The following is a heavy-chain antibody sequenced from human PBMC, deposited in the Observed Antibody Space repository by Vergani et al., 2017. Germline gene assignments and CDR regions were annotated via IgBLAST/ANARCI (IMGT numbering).Heavy chain of an antibody. D-gene: IGHD3-3*01. V-gene: IGHV4-39*02. CDR2: RYYSGST. J-gene: IGHJ4*02. Sequence: QLQLQESGPGLVKPSETLSLTCTVSGGSISSSSYYWGWIRQPPGKRLEGIGSRYYSGSTYYNPSLKSRVTISVDTSKNQFSLKLSSVTAADTAVYYCARDTWQYDFWSGYKTGYFDYWGQGTLVTVSS. CDR3: ARDTWQYDFWSGYKTGYFDY. CDR1: GGSISSSSYY.